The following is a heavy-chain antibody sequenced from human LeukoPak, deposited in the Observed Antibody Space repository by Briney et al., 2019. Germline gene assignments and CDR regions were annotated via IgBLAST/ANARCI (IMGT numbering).Heavy chain of an antibody. D-gene: IGHD3-16*02. CDR1: GGTFSSYA. J-gene: IGHJ4*02. V-gene: IGHV1-69*05. CDR3: TLDDYVWGSYRYGG. CDR2: IIPIFGTA. Sequence: SVKVSCKASGGTFSSYAISWVRQAPGQGLEWMGGIIPIFGTANYAQKFQGRVTITTYESTSTADMELRSLRSEDTAVEYCTLDDYVWGSYRYGGWGQGTLVTVSS.